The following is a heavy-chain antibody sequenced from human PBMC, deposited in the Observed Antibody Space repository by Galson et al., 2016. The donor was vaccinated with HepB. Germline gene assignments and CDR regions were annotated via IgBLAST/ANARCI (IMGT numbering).Heavy chain of an antibody. Sequence: ETLSLTCVVSGASISSEKWWTWVRQTPGKGLEWIGEIYSGSTRYNPSLKSRVTISMDKSQNHFSLNLNSVTAADTAVYYCATVRVGCSSTSCYIEDWGQGTLVTVSS. J-gene: IGHJ4*02. D-gene: IGHD2-2*01. V-gene: IGHV4-4*02. CDR2: IYSGST. CDR1: GASISSEKW. CDR3: ATVRVGCSSTSCYIED.